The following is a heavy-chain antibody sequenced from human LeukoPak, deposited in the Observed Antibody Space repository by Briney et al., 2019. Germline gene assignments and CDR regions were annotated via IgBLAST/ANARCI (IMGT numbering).Heavy chain of an antibody. CDR1: GGSISSSSYY. J-gene: IGHJ4*02. V-gene: IGHV4-39*07. Sequence: SETLSLTCTVSGGSISSSSYYWGWIRQPPGKGLEWIGSIYYSGSTNYNLSLKSRVTISVDTSKNQFSLKLSSVTAADTAVYYCARTMLRGLYYFDYWGQGTLVTASS. CDR2: IYYSGST. D-gene: IGHD3-10*01. CDR3: ARTMLRGLYYFDY.